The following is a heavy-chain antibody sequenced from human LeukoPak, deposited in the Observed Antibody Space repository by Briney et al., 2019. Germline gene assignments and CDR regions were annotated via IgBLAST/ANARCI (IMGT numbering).Heavy chain of an antibody. V-gene: IGHV3-23*01. CDR2: ICSSGGDST. CDR1: GFTFSTYA. J-gene: IGHJ5*01. CDR3: GRAPADS. Sequence: GGSLTLSCAASGFTFSTYAMSWVRQAPGKGLEWVSAICSSGGDSTYYADYVKGRFIISRDNTKNSLYLQMHSLRREDTAVCFCGRAPADSWGQGTLATVSS.